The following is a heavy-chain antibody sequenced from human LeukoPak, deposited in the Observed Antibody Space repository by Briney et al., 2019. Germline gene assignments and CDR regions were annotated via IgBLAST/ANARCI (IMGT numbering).Heavy chain of an antibody. CDR2: VWFDGTNK. J-gene: IGHJ4*02. V-gene: IGHV3-33*06. CDR1: GFTFSSYW. CDR3: AKVGQWELPPHFDY. D-gene: IGHD1-26*01. Sequence: GGSLRLSCAASGFTFSSYWMSWVRQAPGKGLEWVAVVWFDGTNKYYADSVKGRFTISRDNSKNTLYLQMNSLRAEDTAVYYCAKVGQWELPPHFDYWGQGTLVTVSS.